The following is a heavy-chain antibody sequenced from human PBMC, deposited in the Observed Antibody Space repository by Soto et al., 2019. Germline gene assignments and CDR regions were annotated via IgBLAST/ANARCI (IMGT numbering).Heavy chain of an antibody. Sequence: EVQLVESGGGLVKPGGSLRLSCAASGFTFSSYSMYWVRQAPGKGLEWVSSISGSSSSIYYADSLKGRFTISRDNANNSLFLQMDSLRAEDTAMYFCASDSGYDAATLEYWGQGTLVTVSS. V-gene: IGHV3-21*01. CDR1: GFTFSSYS. D-gene: IGHD5-12*01. CDR2: ISGSSSSI. J-gene: IGHJ4*02. CDR3: ASDSGYDAATLEY.